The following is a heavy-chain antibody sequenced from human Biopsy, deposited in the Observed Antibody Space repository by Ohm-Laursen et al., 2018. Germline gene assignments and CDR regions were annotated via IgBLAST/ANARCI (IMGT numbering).Heavy chain of an antibody. CDR1: GGSLISYS. D-gene: IGHD1-14*01. CDR3: ARDRDRRGWFDP. CDR2: IYTSGIT. V-gene: IGHV4-4*07. J-gene: IGHJ5*02. Sequence: GTLSLTCTVSGGSLISYSWSCIRQPAGKGLEWIGQIYTSGITNYNPSLKIRVTMSVDTSKNKFSLRVSSVPAADTAVYYCARDRDRRGWFDPWGQGTMVTV.